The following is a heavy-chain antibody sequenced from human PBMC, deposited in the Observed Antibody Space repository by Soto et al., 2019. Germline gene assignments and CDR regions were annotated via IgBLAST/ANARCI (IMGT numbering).Heavy chain of an antibody. V-gene: IGHV3-33*01. CDR3: ARDLGPDSEPYFDY. CDR2: IWYDGSNK. Sequence: GGSLRLSCAASGFTFSSYGMHWVRQAPGKGLEWVAVIWYDGSNKYYADSVKGRFTISRDNSKNTLYLQMNSLRAEDTAVYYCARDLGPDSEPYFDYWGQGTLVTVSS. D-gene: IGHD3-22*01. J-gene: IGHJ4*02. CDR1: GFTFSSYG.